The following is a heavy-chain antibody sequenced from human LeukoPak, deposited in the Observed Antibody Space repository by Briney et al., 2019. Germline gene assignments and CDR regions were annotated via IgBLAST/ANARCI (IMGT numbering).Heavy chain of an antibody. CDR3: ARVYGSGSYYSDY. Sequence: PGGSLRLSCAASGFTVSSNYMSWVRQAPGKGLEWVSVIYSGGSTYYADSVKGRFTISRDNSKNTLYLQMNSLRAEDTAVYYCARVYGSGSYYSDYWGQGTLVTVSS. V-gene: IGHV3-53*01. CDR2: IYSGGST. D-gene: IGHD3-10*01. CDR1: GFTVSSNY. J-gene: IGHJ4*02.